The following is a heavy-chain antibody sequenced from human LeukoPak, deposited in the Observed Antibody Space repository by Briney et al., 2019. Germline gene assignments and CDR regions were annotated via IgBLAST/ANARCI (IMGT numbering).Heavy chain of an antibody. CDR3: AREVVVVAATQDYYYYYGMDV. D-gene: IGHD2-15*01. CDR1: GGSISSYY. V-gene: IGHV4-59*01. CDR2: IYYSGST. J-gene: IGHJ6*02. Sequence: SETLSLTCTVSGGSISSYYWSWIRQPPGKGLEWIGYIYYSGSTNYNPSLKSRVTISVDTSKNQFSLKLSSVTAADTAVYYCAREVVVVAATQDYYYYYGMDVWGQGTTVTVSS.